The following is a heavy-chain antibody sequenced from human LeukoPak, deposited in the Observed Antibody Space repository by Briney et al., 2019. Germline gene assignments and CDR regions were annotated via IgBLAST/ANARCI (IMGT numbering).Heavy chain of an antibody. D-gene: IGHD3-16*01. V-gene: IGHV1-2*02. CDR2: INPNSGGT. Sequence: ASVKVSCKASGYTFTGYYMHWVRQAPGQGLEWMGWINPNSGGTNYAQKFQGRVTMTRDTSISTAYMELSRLRSDDTAVYYCARGVLGGYGVYYFDYWGQGTLVTVSS. CDR1: GYTFTGYY. CDR3: ARGVLGGYGVYYFDY. J-gene: IGHJ4*02.